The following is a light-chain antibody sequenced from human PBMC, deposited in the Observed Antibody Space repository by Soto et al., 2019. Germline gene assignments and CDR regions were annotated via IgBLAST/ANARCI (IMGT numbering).Light chain of an antibody. CDR2: SAS. J-gene: IGKJ5*01. Sequence: IQLASAPSLLSPNARDRGNISFRNSQASSSYLAWYQQKPRKAPELLIYSASTLHSEVPSTSRGSGCGTESALTISILQPEDFAIEYCQQLESYPTITFGQGTRLEIK. V-gene: IGKV1-9*01. CDR1: QASSSY. CDR3: QQLESYPTIT.